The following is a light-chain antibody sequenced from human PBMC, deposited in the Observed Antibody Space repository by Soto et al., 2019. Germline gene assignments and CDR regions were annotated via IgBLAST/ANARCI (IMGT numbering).Light chain of an antibody. J-gene: IGLJ1*01. CDR2: EVA. CDR1: SSDVGNFNL. Sequence: CALTHPASGNGAHGQSSTISCTETSSDVGNFNLVSWYQHHPGKAPKVIVYEVAKRPSGVSDRFSGSKSGNTASLTISGLQAEDEADYYCSSYAGGSTYVFVSGTKVTV. CDR3: SSYAGGSTYV. V-gene: IGLV2-23*02.